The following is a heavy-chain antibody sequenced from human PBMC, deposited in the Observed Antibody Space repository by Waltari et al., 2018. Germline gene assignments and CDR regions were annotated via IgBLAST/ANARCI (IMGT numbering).Heavy chain of an antibody. CDR1: GFTFSSYA. Sequence: EVQLLESGGGLVQPGGSLRLSCAASGFTFSSYAMSWVRQAPGKGLEWVSVIYSGGSSTYYADSVKGRFTISRDNSKNTLYLQMNSLRAEDTAVYYCVKGGGITMVQGVTPHYWGQGTLVTVSS. CDR3: VKGGGITMVQGVTPHY. D-gene: IGHD3-10*01. V-gene: IGHV3-23*03. J-gene: IGHJ4*02. CDR2: IYSGGSST.